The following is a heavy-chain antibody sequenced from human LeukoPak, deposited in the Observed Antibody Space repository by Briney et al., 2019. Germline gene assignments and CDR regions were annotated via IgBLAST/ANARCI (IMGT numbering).Heavy chain of an antibody. CDR1: GGSISSYY. CDR2: IYTSGST. V-gene: IGHV4-4*07. Sequence: NPSETLSLTCTVSGGSISSYYWSWIRQPAGKGLEWIGRIYTSGSTNYNPSLKSRVTMSVDTSKNQFSLKLSSVTAADTAVYYCARERGRGTYWYFDLWGRGTLVTVSS. D-gene: IGHD1-7*01. J-gene: IGHJ2*01. CDR3: ARERGRGTYWYFDL.